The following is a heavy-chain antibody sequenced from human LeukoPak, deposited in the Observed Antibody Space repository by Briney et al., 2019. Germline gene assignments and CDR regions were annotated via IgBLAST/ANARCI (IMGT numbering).Heavy chain of an antibody. CDR3: ARRDSLKPAFDI. D-gene: IGHD2-21*02. CDR1: VGSISSSSYS. V-gene: IGHV4-39*01. Sequence: SETLSLTCTVSVGSISSSSYSWGWIRQPPGKGLEWIGNIYHGGTTSYNPSLKSRVTISVDTSKNQFSLKLSSVTAADTAVYYCARRDSLKPAFDIWGQGTMVTVSS. J-gene: IGHJ3*02. CDR2: IYHGGTT.